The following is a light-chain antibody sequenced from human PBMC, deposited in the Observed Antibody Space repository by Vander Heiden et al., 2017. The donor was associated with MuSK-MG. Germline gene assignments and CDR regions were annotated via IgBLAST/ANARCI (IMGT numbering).Light chain of an antibody. CDR1: QSISRY. J-gene: IGKJ3*01. CDR2: AAS. CDR3: QQSDSTPPFT. Sequence: DIQMTQSPSSLSASVGDRVTITCRASQSISRYLNWYQQKPGKAPKLLIYAASNLQSGVPSRFSGSGSGTDFTLIISSLQPEDFATYYCQQSDSTPPFTFGPGTKVDIK. V-gene: IGKV1-39*01.